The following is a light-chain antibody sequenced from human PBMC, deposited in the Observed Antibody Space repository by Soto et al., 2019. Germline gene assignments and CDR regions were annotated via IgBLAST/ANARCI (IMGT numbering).Light chain of an antibody. J-gene: IGKJ1*01. CDR2: EAS. Sequence: EIQLTQSPGTLSVSLGERATLTCRASQSVSYWLAWYQQKPGQAPRLLIYEASTRATGIPARFSGSGSGTEFTLTISSLQPEDFAVYYCHQYSSYPETFGQGTKVDIK. CDR1: QSVSYW. CDR3: HQYSSYPET. V-gene: IGKV3D-15*01.